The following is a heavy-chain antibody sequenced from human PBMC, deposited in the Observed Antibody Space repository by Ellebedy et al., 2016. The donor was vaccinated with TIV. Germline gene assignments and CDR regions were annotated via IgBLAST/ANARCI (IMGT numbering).Heavy chain of an antibody. J-gene: IGHJ4*02. CDR2: IDPYERSA. CDR1: GFTFSTYW. CDR3: ARDGRRGWDFDY. Sequence: PGGSLRLSCVASGFTFSTYWMHWVRQAPGKGLVWVSNIDPYERSAYFADSVKGRFTISRDNAKNTLYLQMNSLTAEDTAVYYCARDGRRGWDFDYWGQGTLVTVSA. V-gene: IGHV3-74*01. D-gene: IGHD6-19*01.